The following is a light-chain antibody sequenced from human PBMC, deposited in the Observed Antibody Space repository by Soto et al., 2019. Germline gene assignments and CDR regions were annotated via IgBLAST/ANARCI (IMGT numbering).Light chain of an antibody. Sequence: EIVLTQSPGTLSLSPGERATLSCRASQSVSSNYLAWYQQKPGQAPRLLVYGASSRATGIPDRFSGSGSGTDFTLPISRLEPEDFAVYYCQQYGSSPLMYTFGQGTKLEIK. CDR1: QSVSSNY. CDR3: QQYGSSPLMYT. J-gene: IGKJ2*01. V-gene: IGKV3-20*01. CDR2: GAS.